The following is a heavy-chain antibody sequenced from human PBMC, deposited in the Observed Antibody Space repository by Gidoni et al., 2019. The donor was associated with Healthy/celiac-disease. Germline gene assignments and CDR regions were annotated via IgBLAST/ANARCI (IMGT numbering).Heavy chain of an antibody. Sequence: QVQLVESGGGVVQPGRSLRLSCAASGFPFSSYGMHWVRQAPGKGLEWVAVISYDGSNKYYADSVKGRFTISRDNSKNTLYLQMNSLRAEDTAVYYCAKNYDSSLDWYFDLWGRGTLVTVSS. V-gene: IGHV3-30*18. J-gene: IGHJ2*01. D-gene: IGHD3-22*01. CDR3: AKNYDSSLDWYFDL. CDR2: ISYDGSNK. CDR1: GFPFSSYG.